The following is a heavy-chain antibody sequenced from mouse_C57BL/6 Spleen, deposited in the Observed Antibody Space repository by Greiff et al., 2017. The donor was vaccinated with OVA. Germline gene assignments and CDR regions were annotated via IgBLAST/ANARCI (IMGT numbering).Heavy chain of an antibody. J-gene: IGHJ1*03. CDR2: IRNKANGYTT. CDR3: ARYIEIYYGSSGYWYFDV. Sequence: EVMLVESGGGLVQPGGSLSLSCAASGFTFTDYYMSWVRQPPGKALEWLGFIRNKANGYTTEYSASVKGRFTISRDNSQSILYLQMNALRAEDSATYYCARYIEIYYGSSGYWYFDVWGTGTTVTVSS. V-gene: IGHV7-3*01. CDR1: GFTFTDYY. D-gene: IGHD1-1*01.